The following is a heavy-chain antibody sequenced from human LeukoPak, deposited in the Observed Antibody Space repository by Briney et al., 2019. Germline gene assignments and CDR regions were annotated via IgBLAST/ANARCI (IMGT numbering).Heavy chain of an antibody. J-gene: IGHJ5*02. V-gene: IGHV1-2*02. Sequence: ASVKLSCKASGYTFSDYYMHWVRQAPGLGLEWIGWINPKSGDTKYSQKFQGRITMTSDTSISTAYMELRRLRFDDTAVYYCARGPLEFCSCGSCYSGRNWLDPWGQGILVTVSS. CDR2: INPKSGDT. D-gene: IGHD2-15*01. CDR1: GYTFSDYY. CDR3: ARGPLEFCSCGSCYSGRNWLDP.